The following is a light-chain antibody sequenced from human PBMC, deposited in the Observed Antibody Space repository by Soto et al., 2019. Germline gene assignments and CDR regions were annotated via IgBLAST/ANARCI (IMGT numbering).Light chain of an antibody. CDR2: DAS. CDR1: QSVSSY. V-gene: IGKV3-11*01. Sequence: EIVLTQPPATLSLSPGERATLSCRSSQSVSSYLALYQQKPGQPPRLLIYDASNRATGIPARFSGSGSGTDFTLTISSLEPEDFAVYYCQHRSNWPLTFGGGTKVAIK. CDR3: QHRSNWPLT. J-gene: IGKJ4*01.